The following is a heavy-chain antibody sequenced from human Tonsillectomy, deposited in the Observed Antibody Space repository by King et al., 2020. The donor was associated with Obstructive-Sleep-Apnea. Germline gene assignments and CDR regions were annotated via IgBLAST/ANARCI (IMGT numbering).Heavy chain of an antibody. CDR1: GGSLSRYY. V-gene: IGHV4-4*07. J-gene: IGHJ5*02. Sequence: QLQESGPGLVKPSETLSLTRTVSGGSLSRYYWSWIRQPAGKGLEWIGRIYTSGSTNYNPSLKSRVTMSVDTSKNQFSLKLSSVTAADTAVYYCARGYCSGGSCVSYNWFDPWGQGTLVTVSS. CDR2: IYTSGST. D-gene: IGHD2-15*01. CDR3: ARGYCSGGSCVSYNWFDP.